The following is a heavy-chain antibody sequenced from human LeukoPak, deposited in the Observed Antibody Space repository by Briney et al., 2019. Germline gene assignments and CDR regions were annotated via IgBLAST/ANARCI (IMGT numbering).Heavy chain of an antibody. CDR3: ARIGYYDFWSGYYPYYFDY. V-gene: IGHV4-39*07. CDR1: GGSISSGGYY. Sequence: SETLSLTCTVSGGSISSGGYYWSWIRQPPGKGLEWIGEINHSGSTNYNPSLKSRVTISVDTSKNQFSLKLSSVTAADTAVYYCARIGYYDFWSGYYPYYFDYWAREPWSPSPQ. D-gene: IGHD3-3*01. CDR2: INHSGST. J-gene: IGHJ4*02.